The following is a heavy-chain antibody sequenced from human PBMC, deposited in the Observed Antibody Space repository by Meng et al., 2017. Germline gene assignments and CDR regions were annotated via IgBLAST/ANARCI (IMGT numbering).Heavy chain of an antibody. CDR2: IIPIFGTA. J-gene: IGHJ5*02. V-gene: IGHV1-69*06. Sequence: QVRLGQPGAEVKKPGSSGKVSCKASGGTFSSYAISWVRQAPGQGLEWMGGIIPIFGTANYAQKFQGRVTITADKSTSTAYMELSSLRSEDTAAYYCASGPPGWFDPWGQGTLVTVSS. CDR1: GGTFSSYA. CDR3: ASGPPGWFDP. D-gene: IGHD7-27*01.